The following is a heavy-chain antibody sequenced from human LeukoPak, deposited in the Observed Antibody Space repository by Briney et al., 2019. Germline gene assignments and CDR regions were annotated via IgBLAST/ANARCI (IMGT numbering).Heavy chain of an antibody. D-gene: IGHD3-9*01. V-gene: IGHV4-59*08. Sequence: SSETLSLTCTVSGGSISSYYWSWIRQPPGKGLEWIGYIYYSGSTNYNPSLKSRVTISVDTPKNQCSLKMSSVTAAETAVYYCARHSPATPYYDILTGYYSPSFDYWGQGTLVTVSS. CDR2: IYYSGST. CDR3: ARHSPATPYYDILTGYYSPSFDY. J-gene: IGHJ4*02. CDR1: GGSISSYY.